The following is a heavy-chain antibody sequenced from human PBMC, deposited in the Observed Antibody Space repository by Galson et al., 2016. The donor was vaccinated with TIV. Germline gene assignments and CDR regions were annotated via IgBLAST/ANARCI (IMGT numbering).Heavy chain of an antibody. J-gene: IGHJ3*01. CDR2: IYSSGGT. V-gene: IGHV4-59*02. Sequence: SETLSLTCGVYGGSVSGYYWGWFRQSPGKGLEWIAYIYSSGGTNSNPSLRSRLTISVDTSKNQFSLRLYSVTAADTAIYYCTRGIAARPAIAVDAFDVWGPGTMVAVSS. D-gene: IGHD6-6*01. CDR3: TRGIAARPAIAVDAFDV. CDR1: GGSVSGYY.